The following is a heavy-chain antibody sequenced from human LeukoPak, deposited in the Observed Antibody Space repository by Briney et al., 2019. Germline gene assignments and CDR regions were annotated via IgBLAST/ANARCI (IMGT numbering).Heavy chain of an antibody. D-gene: IGHD3-3*01. J-gene: IGHJ4*02. CDR1: GFTFSTYD. CDR3: AKSALYDFWSGYPPPTFDY. CDR2: IRSSGGST. Sequence: GGSLRLSCAASGFTFSTYDMSWVRQAPGKGLEWVSGIRSSGGSTYYADSMKGRFTISRDNSKNTLYLQMNSLRAEDTAVYYCAKSALYDFWSGYPPPTFDYWGQGALVTVSS. V-gene: IGHV3-23*01.